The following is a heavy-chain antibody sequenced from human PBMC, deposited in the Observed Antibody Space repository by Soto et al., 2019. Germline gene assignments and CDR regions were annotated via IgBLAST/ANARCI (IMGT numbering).Heavy chain of an antibody. D-gene: IGHD6-19*01. Sequence: EVQLVESGGGLVKPGGSLRLSCAASGFTFSSYSMNWVRQAPGKGLEWVSSISSSSSYIYYADSVKGRFTISRDNAKNSLYLQMNSLRAEDTAVYYCARDPGSGWYPKYDYWGQGTLVTVSS. CDR1: GFTFSSYS. J-gene: IGHJ4*02. CDR2: ISSSSSYI. V-gene: IGHV3-21*01. CDR3: ARDPGSGWYPKYDY.